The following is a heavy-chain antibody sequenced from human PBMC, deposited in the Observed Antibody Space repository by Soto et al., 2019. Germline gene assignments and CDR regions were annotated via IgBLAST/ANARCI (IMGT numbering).Heavy chain of an antibody. V-gene: IGHV4-61*01. CDR3: ANYPTTVTSDY. Sequence: QVQLQESGPGLVKPSETLSLTCTVSGGSVSSGSYYWSWIRQPPGKGLEWIGYIYYSGSTNYNPSLESRVTISADTSKNQFSLKLSSVTAADTAVYYCANYPTTVTSDYWGQGTLVTVSS. CDR2: IYYSGST. D-gene: IGHD4-17*01. J-gene: IGHJ4*02. CDR1: GGSVSSGSYY.